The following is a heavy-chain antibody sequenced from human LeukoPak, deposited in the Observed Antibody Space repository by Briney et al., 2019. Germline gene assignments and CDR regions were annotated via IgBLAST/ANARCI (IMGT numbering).Heavy chain of an antibody. J-gene: IGHJ6*03. CDR2: ISGSGGSA. CDR3: AKGGSYGDSYYYYYMDV. CDR1: GFTVSDYS. Sequence: GGSLRLSCAASGFTVSDYSMAWVRQAPGKGLEWVSAISGSGGSAYYADSAKGRFTISRDNSKNTLYLQMNSLRAEDTAVYYCAKGGSYGDSYYYYYMDVWGKGTTVTVSS. D-gene: IGHD4-17*01. V-gene: IGHV3-23*01.